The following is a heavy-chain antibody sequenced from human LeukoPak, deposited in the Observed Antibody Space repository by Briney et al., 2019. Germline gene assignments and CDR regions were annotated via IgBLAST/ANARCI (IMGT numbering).Heavy chain of an antibody. J-gene: IGHJ6*02. V-gene: IGHV4-4*07. D-gene: IGHD1-26*01. CDR3: AREGGEPLRRGMDV. Sequence: SETLSLTCTVAGGSISSYYWSWIRQPAEKGLEWIGRIYTSGSTNYNPSLKSRVTMSVDTAKNQFSLRLSSVTAADTAVYYCAREGGEPLRRGMDVWGQGTTVTVSS. CDR1: GGSISSYY. CDR2: IYTSGST.